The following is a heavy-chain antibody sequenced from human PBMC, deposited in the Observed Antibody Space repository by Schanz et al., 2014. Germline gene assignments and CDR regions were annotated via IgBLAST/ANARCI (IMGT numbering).Heavy chain of an antibody. CDR1: GFSFTTYS. CDR2: TSTDGTKT. D-gene: IGHD1-26*01. V-gene: IGHV3-30*09. Sequence: VQLVESGGGLVQPGGSLRLSCVASGFSFTTYSMSWVRQAPGKGLEKVAVTSTDGTKTYYAESVKGRFAISRDNSKDTLYLQMNSLRTEDTAVYYCAGDWASGRYYSCYWGQGTLVSVSS. J-gene: IGHJ4*02. CDR3: AGDWASGRYYSCY.